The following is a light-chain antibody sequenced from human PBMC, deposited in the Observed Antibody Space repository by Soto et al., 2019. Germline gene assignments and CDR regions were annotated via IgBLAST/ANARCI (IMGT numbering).Light chain of an antibody. CDR3: QQADSFPWT. J-gene: IGKJ1*01. V-gene: IGKV1-12*01. Sequence: DIQMTQSPSSVSASVGDRVTITCRASQVISRWLAWYQQVPGKAPKLLIYATSTLHSGVPSRFSASGSATDFTLTISSLQPEDFATYYCQQADSFPWTFGPGTKVEIK. CDR1: QVISRW. CDR2: ATS.